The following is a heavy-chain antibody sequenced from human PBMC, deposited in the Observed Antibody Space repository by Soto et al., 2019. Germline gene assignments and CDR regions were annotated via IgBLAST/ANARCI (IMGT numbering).Heavy chain of an antibody. V-gene: IGHV3-23*01. CDR1: GFTVNNYA. CDR3: AGYPSTGYADF. J-gene: IGHJ4*02. D-gene: IGHD3-9*01. Sequence: PGGSLRLSCAASGFTVNNYAVNWVRQAPGKGLEWVSTISKSGDNTHYSESVKGRFTISRDNSKNTLYLQMNSLRAEDTALYYCAGYPSTGYADFWGQGTVVTVSS. CDR2: ISKSGDNT.